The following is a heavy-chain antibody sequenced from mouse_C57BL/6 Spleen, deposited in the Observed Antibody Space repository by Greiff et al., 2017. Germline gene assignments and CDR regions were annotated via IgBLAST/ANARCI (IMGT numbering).Heavy chain of an antibody. CDR2: FHPYYVDT. J-gene: IGHJ2*01. D-gene: IGHD2-4*01. Sequence: QVQLQPSWAELVKPGASVKMSCKASCYTFTTYPIEWMKQNHGNSLYWIGNFHPYYVDTKYNEKFKGKATLTVEKYSSTVYLRLSRLTSDDSAVYYCAGTHNYDDDEYYCDDWGQGTTLTVSS. CDR3: AGTHNYDDDEYYCDD. CDR1: CYTFTTYP. V-gene: IGHV1-47*01.